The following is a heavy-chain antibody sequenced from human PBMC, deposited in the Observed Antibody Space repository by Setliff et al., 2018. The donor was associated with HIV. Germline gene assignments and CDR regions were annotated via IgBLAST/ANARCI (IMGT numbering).Heavy chain of an antibody. CDR1: GGSMSSSSYY. CDR2: IYYSGTT. CDR3: ASEAWTSYRSSSGYYYYYMDV. D-gene: IGHD6-6*01. V-gene: IGHV4-39*07. Sequence: SETLSLTCTVSGGSMSSSSYYWSWIRQTPDKGLEWIGIIYYSGTTKYNPSLKSRVTISVDTSKNQFSLKLSSVTAADTAVYYCASEAWTSYRSSSGYYYYYMDVWGKGTTVTVSS. J-gene: IGHJ6*03.